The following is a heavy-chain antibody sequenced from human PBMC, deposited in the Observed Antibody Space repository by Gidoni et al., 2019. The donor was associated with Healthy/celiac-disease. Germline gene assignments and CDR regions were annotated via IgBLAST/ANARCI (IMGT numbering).Heavy chain of an antibody. J-gene: IGHJ4*02. Sequence: QVQLVQSGAGVKKPGSSVKVSCTASGFTFSSYSISWVRQAPGQGREWVGGIIPIFGTANYAQKFQGRVTITADESTSTAYMELSSLRSEDTAVYYCARTSSTSWGYDYWGQGTLVTVSS. CDR1: GFTFSSYS. CDR3: ARTSSTSWGYDY. CDR2: IIPIFGTA. V-gene: IGHV1-69*01. D-gene: IGHD2-2*01.